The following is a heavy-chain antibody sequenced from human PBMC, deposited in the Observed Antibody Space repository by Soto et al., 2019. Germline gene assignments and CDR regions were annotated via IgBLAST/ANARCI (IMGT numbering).Heavy chain of an antibody. J-gene: IGHJ6*02. V-gene: IGHV1-69*12. D-gene: IGHD6-13*01. CDR3: AKTGGGIAAAGTTPHYYYYGMDV. CDR2: IIPIFGTA. Sequence: QVQLVQSGAEVKKPGSSVKVSCEASGGTFSSYAISWVRQAPGQGLEWMGGIIPIFGTANYAQKFQGRVTITADESTSTAYMELSSLRSEDTAVYYCAKTGGGIAAAGTTPHYYYYGMDVWGQGTTVTVSS. CDR1: GGTFSSYA.